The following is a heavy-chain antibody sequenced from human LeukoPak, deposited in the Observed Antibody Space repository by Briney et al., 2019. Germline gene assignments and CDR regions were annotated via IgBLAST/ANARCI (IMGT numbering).Heavy chain of an antibody. J-gene: IGHJ4*02. D-gene: IGHD6-13*01. CDR1: GFTFSSYS. CDR3: ARVLEAASFDY. CDR2: ISSSSSYI. V-gene: IGHV3-21*01. Sequence: PGGSLRLSCAASGFTFSSYSMNWVRQAPGKGLEWVSSISSSSSYIYYADSVRGRFTMSRGNAKNSLYLQMNSLRAEDTAVYYCARVLEAASFDYWGQGTPVTVSS.